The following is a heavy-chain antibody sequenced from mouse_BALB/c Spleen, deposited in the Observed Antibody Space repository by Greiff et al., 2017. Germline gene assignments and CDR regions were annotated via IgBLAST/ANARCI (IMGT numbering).Heavy chain of an antibody. Sequence: VKVVESGPGLVAPSQSLSITCTVSGFSLTSYGVHWVRQPPGKGLEWLGVIWAGGSTNYNSALMSRLSISKDNSKSQVFLKMNSLQTDDTAMYYCARGELGLRGFAYWGQGTLVTVSA. CDR1: GFSLTSYG. CDR2: IWAGGST. CDR3: ARGELGLRGFAY. D-gene: IGHD3-1*01. J-gene: IGHJ3*01. V-gene: IGHV2-9*02.